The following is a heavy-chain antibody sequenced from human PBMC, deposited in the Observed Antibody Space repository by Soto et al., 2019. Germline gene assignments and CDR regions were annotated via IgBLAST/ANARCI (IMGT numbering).Heavy chain of an antibody. CDR1: GFSVGNTY. Sequence: EVQLVGSGGGLIQPGGSLRVSCAASGFSVGNTYMSWVRQPPGKGLEWVSVIYARTKHYADSVRGRFTISRDISENTLYLQMNSLRVEDTAVYYCAREHNDGYSTDWGQGILVTVSS. CDR3: AREHNDGYSTD. CDR2: IYARTK. V-gene: IGHV3-53*01. D-gene: IGHD5-18*01. J-gene: IGHJ4*02.